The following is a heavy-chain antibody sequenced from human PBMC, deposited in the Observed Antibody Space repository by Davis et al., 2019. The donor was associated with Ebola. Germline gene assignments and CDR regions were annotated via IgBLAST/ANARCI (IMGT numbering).Heavy chain of an antibody. CDR1: GFSFGDYA. D-gene: IGHD5-12*01. V-gene: IGHV3-72*01. CDR2: TRNKASSYST. Sequence: PGGSLRLSCAASGFSFGDYAMSWFRQAPGKGLEWVARTRNKASSYSTEYAASVKGRFTISRDDSKNSLSLQMNSLKTEDTAVYYCARDSRTYEIDYWGQGTLVTVSS. J-gene: IGHJ4*02. CDR3: ARDSRTYEIDY.